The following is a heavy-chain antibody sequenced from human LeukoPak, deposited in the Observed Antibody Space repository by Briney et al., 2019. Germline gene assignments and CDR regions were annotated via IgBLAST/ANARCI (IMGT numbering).Heavy chain of an antibody. V-gene: IGHV1-69*05. CDR1: GGTFSSYA. CDR3: ARSSYYYDSSGYLAWDAFDI. CDR2: IIPIFGTA. D-gene: IGHD3-22*01. J-gene: IGHJ3*02. Sequence: SVKVSCKASGGTFSSYAISWVRQAPGQGLEWMGGIIPIFGTANYAQKFQGRVTITTDESTSTAYTELSSLRSEDTAVYYCARSSYYYDSSGYLAWDAFDIWGQGTMVTVSS.